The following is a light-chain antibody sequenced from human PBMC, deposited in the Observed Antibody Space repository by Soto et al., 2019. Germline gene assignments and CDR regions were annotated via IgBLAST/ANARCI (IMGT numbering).Light chain of an antibody. CDR1: SSDVGGYNY. Sequence: QSVLTQPASVSGSPGQSITISCTGTSSDVGGYNYVSWYQQHPGKAPKLMIYEVSNRPSGVSNRFSGSKSGNTASLTISGIQAEDEADYYCSSYTSSSTLVVFCGGTKLTVL. V-gene: IGLV2-14*01. J-gene: IGLJ2*01. CDR3: SSYTSSSTLVV. CDR2: EVS.